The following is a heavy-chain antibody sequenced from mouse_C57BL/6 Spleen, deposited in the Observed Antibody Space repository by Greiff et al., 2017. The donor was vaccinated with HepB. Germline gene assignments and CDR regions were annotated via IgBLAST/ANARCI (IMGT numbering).Heavy chain of an antibody. Sequence: QVQLQQSGAELVRPGASVTLSCKASGYTFTDYEMHWVKQTPVHGLEWIGAIDPATGGTPYNQKFKGKAILTADKSSSTAYMEIRSLTSEDSAVYYCTRGIYYYGSSLPSWYFDVWGTGTTVTVSS. V-gene: IGHV1-15*01. CDR3: TRGIYYYGSSLPSWYFDV. D-gene: IGHD1-1*01. CDR1: GYTFTDYE. J-gene: IGHJ1*03. CDR2: IDPATGGT.